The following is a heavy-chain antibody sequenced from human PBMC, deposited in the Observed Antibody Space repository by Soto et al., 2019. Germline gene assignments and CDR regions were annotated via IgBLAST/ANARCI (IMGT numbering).Heavy chain of an antibody. CDR1: GFTLSNYA. Sequence: PGGSLTLSCAASGFTLSNYAMHWVRQAPGKGLEWVALISYDGSNKYFADSVKGRFTISRDNSRNTLFLQMNSLRGEDTAVYYCARDWKLSGEELSLVLDYWGQGSLVSVSS. CDR2: ISYDGSNK. D-gene: IGHD3-16*02. V-gene: IGHV3-30-3*01. J-gene: IGHJ4*02. CDR3: ARDWKLSGEELSLVLDY.